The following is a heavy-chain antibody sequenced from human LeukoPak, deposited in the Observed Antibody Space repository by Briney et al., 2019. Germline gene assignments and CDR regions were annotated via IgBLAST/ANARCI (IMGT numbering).Heavy chain of an antibody. CDR3: AKDHAGRFDY. CDR1: GFTFSSYA. CDR2: ISGSDGST. J-gene: IGHJ4*02. V-gene: IGHV3-23*01. Sequence: GGSLRLSCAAPGFTFSSYAMSWVRQAPGKGLEWVSAISGSDGSTYYADSVKGRFTISRDNSKNTLYLQVNSLRAEDTAVYYCAKDHAGRFDYWGQGTLVTVSS.